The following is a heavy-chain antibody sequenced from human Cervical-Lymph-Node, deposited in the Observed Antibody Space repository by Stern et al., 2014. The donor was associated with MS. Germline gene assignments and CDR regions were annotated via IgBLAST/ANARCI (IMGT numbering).Heavy chain of an antibody. CDR2: ISGSGTTT. CDR1: GFTFSDYY. CDR3: ARALIAAGGALHY. J-gene: IGHJ4*02. Sequence: VQLVESGGGLVKPGGSLKLSCAASGFTFSDYYMSWIRQAPGRGLEWVSNISGSGTTTYYADSVKGRFTISKDNARNSLYLQMNSLRADDTAVYYCARALIAAGGALHYWGQGTLVTVSS. V-gene: IGHV3-11*01. D-gene: IGHD6-13*01.